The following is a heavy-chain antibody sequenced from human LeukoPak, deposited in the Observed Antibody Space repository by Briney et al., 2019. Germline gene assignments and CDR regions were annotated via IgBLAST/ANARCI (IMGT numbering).Heavy chain of an antibody. V-gene: IGHV3-53*01. D-gene: IGHD7-27*01. CDR3: ARDYVWGSSESDY. CDR2: IYSDNT. CDR1: GFTVSSNS. J-gene: IGHJ4*02. Sequence: PGGSLRLSCTVSGFTVSSNSMSWVRQAPGKGLEWVSFIYSDNTHYSDSVKGRFTISRDNAKNSLYLQMNSLRVEDTAIYYCARDYVWGSSESDYWGQGTLVTVSS.